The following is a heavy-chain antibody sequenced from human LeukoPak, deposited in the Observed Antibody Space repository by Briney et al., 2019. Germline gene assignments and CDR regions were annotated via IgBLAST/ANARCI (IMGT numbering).Heavy chain of an antibody. Sequence: GGSLRLSCAASGLSFNSFGMSWVRQAPGKGLEWVSSLSGAGGTTYYADSVKGRFTISRDNSKNTMYLQMNNLRADDTAVYYCARDRFYQPREDFDYWGQGTLVSVSS. CDR1: GLSFNSFG. D-gene: IGHD2-2*01. CDR3: ARDRFYQPREDFDY. J-gene: IGHJ4*02. CDR2: LSGAGGTT. V-gene: IGHV3-23*01.